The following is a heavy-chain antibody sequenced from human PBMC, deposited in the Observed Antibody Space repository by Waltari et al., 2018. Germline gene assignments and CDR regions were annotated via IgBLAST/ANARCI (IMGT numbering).Heavy chain of an antibody. D-gene: IGHD6-13*01. V-gene: IGHV4-34*01. CDR3: ARTTGYSSSWSIFDY. CDR2: INHSGST. J-gene: IGHJ4*02. CDR1: GGSFSGYY. Sequence: QVQLQQWGAGLLKPSETLSLACDVYGGSFSGYYSRWHGQPPGKGLEWIGEINHSGSTNYNPSLKSRVTISVDTSKNQFSLKLSSVTAADTAVYYCARTTGYSSSWSIFDYWGQGTLVTVSS.